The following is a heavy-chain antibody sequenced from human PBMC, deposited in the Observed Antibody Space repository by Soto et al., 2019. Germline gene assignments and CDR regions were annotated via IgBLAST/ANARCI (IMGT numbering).Heavy chain of an antibody. J-gene: IGHJ4*02. D-gene: IGHD5-12*01. Sequence: SETLSLICSASCGSIISYYGSCLRQPPGKGREWIGSVYYTGSTNYNPSLKSRVTISVDTSKNQFSLKPSSVTAADTAMYFCASFYSGYDVLEYWGQGSLVTV. CDR2: VYYTGST. CDR3: ASFYSGYDVLEY. CDR1: CGSIISYY. V-gene: IGHV4-59*01.